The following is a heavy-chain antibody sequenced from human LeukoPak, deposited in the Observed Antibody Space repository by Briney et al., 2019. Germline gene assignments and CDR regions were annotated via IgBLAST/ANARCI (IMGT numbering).Heavy chain of an antibody. CDR1: GYTSTGYY. V-gene: IGHV1-2*02. CDR3: ARDHYYDSSGYYYYMDV. Sequence: ASVKVSCKASGYTSTGYYMHWVRQAPGQGLEWMGWINPNSGGTNYAQKFQGRVTMTRDTSISTAYMELSRLRSDDTAVYYCARDHYYDSSGYYYYMDVWGKGTTVTVSS. CDR2: INPNSGGT. J-gene: IGHJ6*03. D-gene: IGHD3-22*01.